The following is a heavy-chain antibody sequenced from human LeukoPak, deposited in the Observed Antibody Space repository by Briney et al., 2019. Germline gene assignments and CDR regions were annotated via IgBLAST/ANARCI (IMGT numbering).Heavy chain of an antibody. Sequence: GGSLRLSCAASGFTFSSYAMSWVRQAPGEGLEWVSAISGSGGSTYYADSVKGRFTISRDNSKNTLYLQMNSLRAEDTAVYHCAKGRAYYDFWSGPDYWGQGTLVTVSS. V-gene: IGHV3-23*01. J-gene: IGHJ4*02. CDR2: ISGSGGST. D-gene: IGHD3-3*01. CDR3: AKGRAYYDFWSGPDY. CDR1: GFTFSSYA.